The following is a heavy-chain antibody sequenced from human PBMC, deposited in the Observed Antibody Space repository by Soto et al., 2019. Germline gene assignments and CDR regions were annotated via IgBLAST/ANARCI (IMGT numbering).Heavy chain of an antibody. V-gene: IGHV3-48*01. CDR1: GFTFSNYN. D-gene: IGHD1-26*01. CDR3: ARATGDFDY. J-gene: IGHJ4*02. Sequence: EVQLVESGGDLVQPGGSLRLSCVASGFTFSNYNMNWVRQAPGKGLGWVSYISFSSTTIYYADSVKGRFTISRDNAKNSLYLQMNSLRAEDTAVYYGARATGDFDYWGQGTLVTVSS. CDR2: ISFSSTTI.